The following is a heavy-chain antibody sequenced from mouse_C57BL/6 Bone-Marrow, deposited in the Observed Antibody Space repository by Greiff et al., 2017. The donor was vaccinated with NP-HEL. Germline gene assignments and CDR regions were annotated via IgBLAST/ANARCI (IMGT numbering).Heavy chain of an antibody. CDR1: GFTFSDYG. CDR3: ARGLLRFAY. CDR2: ISSGSSTI. J-gene: IGHJ3*01. V-gene: IGHV5-17*01. D-gene: IGHD1-1*01. Sequence: EVKLMESGGGLVKPGGSLKLSCAASGFTFSDYGMHWVRQAPEKGLEWVAYISSGSSTIYSADTVKGRFTISRDNAKNTLFLQMTSLRSEDTAMYYCARGLLRFAYWGQGTLVTVSA.